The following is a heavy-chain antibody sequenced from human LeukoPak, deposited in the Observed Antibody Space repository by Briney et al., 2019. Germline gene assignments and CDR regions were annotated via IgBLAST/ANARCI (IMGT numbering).Heavy chain of an antibody. J-gene: IGHJ4*02. V-gene: IGHV4-59*08. CDR1: GGSISSYY. Sequence: SETLSLTCTVSGGSISSYYWSWIRQPPGKGLEWIGYIYYSGSTNYNPSLKSRVTISVDTSKYQFSLKLSSVTAADTAVYYCARGIGGYYDSSAYHFDYWGQGTLVTVSS. D-gene: IGHD3-22*01. CDR2: IYYSGST. CDR3: ARGIGGYYDSSAYHFDY.